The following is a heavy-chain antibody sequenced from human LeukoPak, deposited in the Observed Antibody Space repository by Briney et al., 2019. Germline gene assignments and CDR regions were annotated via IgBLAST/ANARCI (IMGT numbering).Heavy chain of an antibody. CDR1: GGSISSSSYY. CDR3: ARAPQEYYDFWSGSYGGAFDI. J-gene: IGHJ3*02. V-gene: IGHV4-39*07. Sequence: TTSETLSLTCTVSGGSISSSSYYWGWIRQPPGKGLEWIGSIYYSGSTYYNPSLKSRVTISVDTSKNQFSLKLSSVTAAGTAVYYCARAPQEYYDFWSGSYGGAFDIWGQGTVVTVSS. CDR2: IYYSGST. D-gene: IGHD3-3*01.